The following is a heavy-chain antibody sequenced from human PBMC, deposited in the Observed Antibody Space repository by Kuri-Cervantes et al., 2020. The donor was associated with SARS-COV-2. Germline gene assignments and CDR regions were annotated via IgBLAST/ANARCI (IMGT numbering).Heavy chain of an antibody. D-gene: IGHD6-6*01. CDR1: GGSISSSSDY. CDR3: GHGSSSHFDY. Sequence: SETLSLTCIVSGGSISSSSDYWGWIRQPPGKGLEWIGNIYYSVTTDYSGSTYYNPSLKGRVTMSVDTSKNQFSLKLSSVTAADTAVYYCGHGSSSHFDYWGQGTLVTVSS. CDR2: IYYSVTTDYSGST. V-gene: IGHV4-39*01. J-gene: IGHJ4*02.